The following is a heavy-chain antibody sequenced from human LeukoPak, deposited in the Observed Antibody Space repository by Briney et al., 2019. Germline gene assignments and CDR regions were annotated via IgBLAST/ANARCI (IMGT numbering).Heavy chain of an antibody. J-gene: IGHJ4*02. CDR2: IYSDNT. V-gene: IGHV3-53*01. CDR1: GFTFSRYS. Sequence: GGSLRLSCAASGFTFSRYSLNWVRQAPGKGLEWVSFIYSDNTHYSDSVKGRFTISRDNSKNTLYLQMNSLRAEDTAVYYCARRAGAYSHPYDYWGQGTLVTVSS. D-gene: IGHD4/OR15-4a*01. CDR3: ARRAGAYSHPYDY.